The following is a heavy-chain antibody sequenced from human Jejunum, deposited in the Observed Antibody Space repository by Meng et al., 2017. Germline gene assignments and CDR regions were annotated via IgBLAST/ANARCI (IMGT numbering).Heavy chain of an antibody. D-gene: IGHD2-2*01. CDR1: GYTLSSYG. V-gene: IGHV1-8*02. CDR3: ARLGSSTSN. Sequence: QVQLVQSGAEVKKPGASVKVSCKASGYTLSSYGVSCVRQAPGQGLEWMGWMNPNSGNTGYAQKFQGRVTMSSDTSIGTAYMELSSLRSEDTAVYYCARLGSSTSNWGQGTLVTVSS. CDR2: MNPNSGNT. J-gene: IGHJ1*01.